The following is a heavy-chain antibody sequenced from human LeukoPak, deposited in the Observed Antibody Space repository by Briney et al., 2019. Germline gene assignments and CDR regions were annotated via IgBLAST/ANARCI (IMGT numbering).Heavy chain of an antibody. CDR3: ARALAWFDP. Sequence: PSETLSLTCTVSGYSISSGYCWGWIRQPPGKGLEWIGSIYYSGSTYYNPSLKSRVTISVDTSKNQFSLKLSSVTAADTAVYYCARALAWFDPWGQGTLVTVSS. CDR2: IYYSGST. V-gene: IGHV4-38-2*02. J-gene: IGHJ5*02. CDR1: GYSISSGYC.